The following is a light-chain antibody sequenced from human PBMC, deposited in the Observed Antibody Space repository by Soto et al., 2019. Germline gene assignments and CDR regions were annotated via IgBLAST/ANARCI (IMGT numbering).Light chain of an antibody. CDR3: SSYTGGNPSYV. V-gene: IGLV2-8*01. Sequence: QSALTQPPSASGSPGQSVTISCTGTSXDVGGYDYVSWYQQHPGKAPKLMIYEVTIRPSGVSDRFSGSKSGNTASLTVSGLQAEDEADYYCSSYTGGNPSYVFGTGTKV. J-gene: IGLJ1*01. CDR1: SXDVGGYDY. CDR2: EVT.